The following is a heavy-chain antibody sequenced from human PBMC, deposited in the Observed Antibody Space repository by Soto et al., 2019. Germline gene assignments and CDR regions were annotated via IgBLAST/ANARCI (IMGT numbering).Heavy chain of an antibody. CDR2: IYYSGSN. Sequence: PSETLSLTCTVSGGSISSYYCSWIRQPPWKGLEWLGYIYYSGSNNYNPSLKSRVTISVDTSKNQFSLKLSSVTAADTAVYYCARLSCIAAWVQVVRGYYYGMEVCGRLTTVTLCS. V-gene: IGHV4-59*01. CDR1: GGSISSYY. CDR3: ARLSCIAAWVQVVRGYYYGMEV. J-gene: IGHJ6*01. D-gene: IGHD6-13*01.